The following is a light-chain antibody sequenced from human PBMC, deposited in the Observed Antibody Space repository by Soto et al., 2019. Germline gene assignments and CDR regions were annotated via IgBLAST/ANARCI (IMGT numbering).Light chain of an antibody. CDR1: QSVSSNY. CDR3: QQYGSSPST. V-gene: IGKV3-20*01. J-gene: IGKJ1*01. CDR2: GAS. Sequence: EIGLTQSPGTVSLSPLERATLSCIASQSVSSNYITWYQQKPGQAPRRLIFGASSRATGIPDRFSGSGSGTDFTLTISRLEPEDFAVYYCQQYGSSPSTFGQGTKVDIK.